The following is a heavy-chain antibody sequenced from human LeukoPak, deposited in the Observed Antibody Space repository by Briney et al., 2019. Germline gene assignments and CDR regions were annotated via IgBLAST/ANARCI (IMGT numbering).Heavy chain of an antibody. CDR2: INPNSGGT. CDR3: ARGSLLWFGEPRTDDAFDI. D-gene: IGHD3-10*01. CDR1: GYTFTGYY. J-gene: IGHJ3*02. V-gene: IGHV1-2*02. Sequence: GASVKVSCKASGYTFTGYYMHWVRQDPGQGLEWMGWINPNSGGTNYAQKFQGRVTMTRDTSISTAYMELSRLRSDDTAVYYCARGSLLWFGEPRTDDAFDIWGQGTMVTVSS.